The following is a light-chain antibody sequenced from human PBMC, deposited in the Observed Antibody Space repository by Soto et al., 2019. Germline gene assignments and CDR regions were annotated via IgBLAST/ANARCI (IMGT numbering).Light chain of an antibody. CDR1: SSNIGSNY. CDR3: AAWDDSLSGYVV. V-gene: IGLV1-47*02. Sequence: QSVLTRPPSASGTPGQRVTISCSGSSSNIGSNYVYWYQQLPGTAPKLLIYSNNQRPSGVPDRFSGSKSGTSASLAISGLRSEDEADYYCAAWDDSLSGYVVFGGGTKLTVL. CDR2: SNN. J-gene: IGLJ2*01.